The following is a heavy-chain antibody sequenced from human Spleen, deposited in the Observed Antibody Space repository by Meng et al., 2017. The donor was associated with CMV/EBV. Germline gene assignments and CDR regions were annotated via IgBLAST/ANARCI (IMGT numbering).Heavy chain of an antibody. Sequence: GESLKISCAASGFTFRNYAMSWVRQAPGRGLEWVSLIYSGGSSTYYADSVKGRFTISRDNSKNTLYLQMNSPRDEDTAVYYCAFLDCSSTSCTDYYYYGMDVWGQGTTVTVSS. J-gene: IGHJ6*02. CDR3: AFLDCSSTSCTDYYYYGMDV. D-gene: IGHD2-2*01. V-gene: IGHV3-23*03. CDR2: IYSGGSST. CDR1: GFTFRNYA.